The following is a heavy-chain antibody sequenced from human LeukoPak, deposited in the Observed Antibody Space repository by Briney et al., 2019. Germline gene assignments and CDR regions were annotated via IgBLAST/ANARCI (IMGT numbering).Heavy chain of an antibody. V-gene: IGHV1-46*01. CDR3: ARDTTVTTSRHFDY. Sequence: ASVKVSCKASGGTFSSYAISWVRQAPGQGLEWMGIINPSGGSTSYAQKFQGRVTMTRDTSTSTVYMELSSLRSEDTAVYYCARDTTVTTSRHFDYWGQGTLVTVSS. D-gene: IGHD4-17*01. CDR2: INPSGGST. J-gene: IGHJ4*02. CDR1: GGTFSSYA.